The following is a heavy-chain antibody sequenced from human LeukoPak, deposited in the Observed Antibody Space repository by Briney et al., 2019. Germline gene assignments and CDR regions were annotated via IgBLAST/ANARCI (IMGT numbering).Heavy chain of an antibody. J-gene: IGHJ4*02. Sequence: PGGSLRLSCAASGFTFSSYSMNWVRQAPGKGLEWVSSISSSSSYIYYADSVKGRFTISRDNAKNSLYLQMNSLRAEDTAVYYCARTKTYYDFWRGYSHYWGQGTLVTVSS. V-gene: IGHV3-21*01. D-gene: IGHD3-3*01. CDR1: GFTFSSYS. CDR2: ISSSSSYI. CDR3: ARTKTYYDFWRGYSHY.